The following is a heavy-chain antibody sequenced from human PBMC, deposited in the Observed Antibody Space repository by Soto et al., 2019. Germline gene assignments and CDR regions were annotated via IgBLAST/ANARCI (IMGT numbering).Heavy chain of an antibody. D-gene: IGHD2-2*01. CDR2: IYHVGFT. V-gene: IGHV4-4*02. CDR3: ARVRPPTSTRPAAVHYYFDY. CDR1: GASVSSSHW. Sequence: QVHLQESGPGLVKPSGTLSLTCAVSGASVSSSHWWTWVRQPPGKGLEWIGEIYHVGFTSYTPSLKNRVSMSIDQSRNQFSLKLSSVTAADTAVYYCARVRPPTSTRPAAVHYYFDYWGQGTLVTVSS. J-gene: IGHJ4*02.